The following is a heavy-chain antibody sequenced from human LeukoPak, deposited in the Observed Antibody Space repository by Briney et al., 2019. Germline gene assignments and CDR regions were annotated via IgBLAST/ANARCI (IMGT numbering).Heavy chain of an antibody. Sequence: GESLKISGKGSGYSFTSYWIGWVRQMPGKGLEWMGIIYPGDSGTRYSPSFQGQVTISADKSISTAYLQWSSLKASDTAMYYCARLYRDGYNSPSYYFDYWGQGALVTVSS. J-gene: IGHJ4*02. D-gene: IGHD5-24*01. CDR1: GYSFTSYW. CDR2: IYPGDSGT. V-gene: IGHV5-51*01. CDR3: ARLYRDGYNSPSYYFDY.